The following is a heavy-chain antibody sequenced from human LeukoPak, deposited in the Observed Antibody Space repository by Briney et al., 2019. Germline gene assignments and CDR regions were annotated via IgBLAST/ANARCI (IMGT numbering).Heavy chain of an antibody. D-gene: IGHD3-10*01. CDR1: GYTFTGYY. Sequence: ASVKVSCKASGYTFTGYYMHWVRQAPGQGLEWMGWINPNSGGTNYAQKFQGRVTMTRDTSISTAYVELSRLRSDDTAVYYCARAVSGLYYYYYYMDVWGKGTTVTVSS. V-gene: IGHV1-2*02. J-gene: IGHJ6*03. CDR3: ARAVSGLYYYYYYMDV. CDR2: INPNSGGT.